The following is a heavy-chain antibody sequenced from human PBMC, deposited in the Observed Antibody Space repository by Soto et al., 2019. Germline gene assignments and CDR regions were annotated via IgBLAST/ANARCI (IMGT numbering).Heavy chain of an antibody. D-gene: IGHD4-4*01. Sequence: QVQLVESGGGVVQPGRSLRLSCAASGFTFSSYAMHWVRQAPGKGLEWVAVISYDVRNKYYADSVKGRFTISRDNSKNTLYLQMHSLRAEDTAVYYCARGNRFYYYYGMDVWGQGTTVTVSS. CDR1: GFTFSSYA. J-gene: IGHJ6*02. CDR2: ISYDVRNK. V-gene: IGHV3-30-3*01. CDR3: ARGNRFYYYYGMDV.